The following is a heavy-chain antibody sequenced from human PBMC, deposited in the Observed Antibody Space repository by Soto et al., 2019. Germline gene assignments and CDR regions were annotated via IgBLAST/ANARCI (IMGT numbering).Heavy chain of an antibody. CDR2: LYYSGST. V-gene: IGHV4-31*03. J-gene: IGHJ4*02. CDR3: SREEEMATIC. Sequence: QVQLQAAGPGLVKPSQTLSLTCTVSGGSSSSGGYNWSWIRQHLGKGLEWIGYLYYSGSTYYNPSLMSRGTISGDTSKNQFSLKLSSVTAADTAVYYCSREEEMATICWGRGTMVTVCS. CDR1: GGSSSSGGYN. D-gene: IGHD5-12*01.